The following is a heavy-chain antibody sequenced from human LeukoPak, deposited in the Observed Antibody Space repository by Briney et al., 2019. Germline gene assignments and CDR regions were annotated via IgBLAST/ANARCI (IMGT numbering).Heavy chain of an antibody. D-gene: IGHD3-16*01. Sequence: ASVKVSCKASGYTLTGYYMHWVRQAPGQGLEWMGWINPNNGATNYAQKLQGRVTMTTDTSTSTAYMELRSLRSDDTAVYYCAKTPPGGDVDHWGEGTLVTVSS. J-gene: IGHJ4*02. CDR1: GYTLTGYY. CDR3: AKTPPGGDVDH. V-gene: IGHV1-2*02. CDR2: INPNNGAT.